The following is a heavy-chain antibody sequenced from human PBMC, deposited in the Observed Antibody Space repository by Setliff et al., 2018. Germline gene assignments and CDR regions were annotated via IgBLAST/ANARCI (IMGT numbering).Heavy chain of an antibody. CDR1: GFTFSSFW. CDR2: INQDGSGK. CDR3: ASIDWGENFYNMDV. V-gene: IGHV3-7*01. J-gene: IGHJ6*03. D-gene: IGHD7-27*01. Sequence: GGSLRLSCAASGFTFSSFWMSWVRQSPGGGLEWVANINQDGSGKFYVDSVKGRFTISRDNAKKSLSLQMNGLRAEDTSVYYCASIDWGENFYNMDVWGKGTTVTVSS.